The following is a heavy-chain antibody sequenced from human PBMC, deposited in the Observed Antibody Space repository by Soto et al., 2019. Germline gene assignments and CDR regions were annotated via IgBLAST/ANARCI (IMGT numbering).Heavy chain of an antibody. CDR2: IYYSGST. CDR3: ARRAELDY. CDR1: GGSSSSYY. J-gene: IGHJ4*02. D-gene: IGHD6-19*01. V-gene: IGHV4-59*08. Sequence: LETLSLTCTVSGGSSSSYYWSWIRQPPGKGLEWIGYIYYSGSTNYNPSLKSRVTISVDTSKNQFSLKLSSVTAADAAVYYCARRAELDYWGQGTLATVSS.